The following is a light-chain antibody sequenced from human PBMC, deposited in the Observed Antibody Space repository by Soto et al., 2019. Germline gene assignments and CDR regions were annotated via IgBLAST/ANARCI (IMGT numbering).Light chain of an antibody. CDR3: QKYNSALWT. CDR1: QGISNY. Sequence: DIQMTQSPSSLSASVGDRVTITCRASQGISNYLAWYQQKPGKVPKLLIYAASTLQSGVTSRFSASGSGTDFTFTISSLQPEDVAPDYCQKYNSALWTFGEGTKVEIK. J-gene: IGKJ1*01. V-gene: IGKV1-27*01. CDR2: AAS.